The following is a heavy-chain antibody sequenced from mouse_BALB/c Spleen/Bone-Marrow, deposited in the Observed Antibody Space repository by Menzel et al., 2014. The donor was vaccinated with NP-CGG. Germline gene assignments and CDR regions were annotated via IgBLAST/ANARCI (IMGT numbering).Heavy chain of an antibody. D-gene: IGHD2-2*01. Sequence: EVQLQQSGAELVKPGASVKLSCTASGFNIKDTYMHWVKQRPEQGLEWIGRIDPANGNTKYDPKFQGKATITADTSSNTAYLQVTSLTSEDTAVYYCARVNPWYFDVWGAGTTVTVSS. J-gene: IGHJ1*01. CDR2: IDPANGNT. V-gene: IGHV14-3*02. CDR1: GFNIKDTY. CDR3: ARVNPWYFDV.